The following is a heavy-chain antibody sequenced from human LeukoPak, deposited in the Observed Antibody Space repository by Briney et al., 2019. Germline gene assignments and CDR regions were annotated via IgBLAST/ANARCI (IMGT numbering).Heavy chain of an antibody. CDR1: GFTFSDYY. CDR2: IKQDGSEK. D-gene: IGHD3-22*01. Sequence: PGGSLRLSCAASGFTFSDYYMSWIRQAPGKGLEWVANIKQDGSEKYYVDSVKGRFTISRDNAKNSLYLQVNSLRAEDTAVYYCARAPYYYDSSGYSPPDYWGQGTLVTVSS. V-gene: IGHV3-7*03. CDR3: ARAPYYYDSSGYSPPDY. J-gene: IGHJ4*02.